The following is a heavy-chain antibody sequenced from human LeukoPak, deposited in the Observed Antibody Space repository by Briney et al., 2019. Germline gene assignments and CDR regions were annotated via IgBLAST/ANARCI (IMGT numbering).Heavy chain of an antibody. Sequence: GGSLRLSCAASGFTFSTYAMSWVRQAPGKGLEWVSVIYSGGSTYYADSVKGRFTISRDNSKNTLYLQMNSLRAEDTAVYYCARYGTVTTTFDIWGQGTMVTVSS. J-gene: IGHJ3*02. V-gene: IGHV3-53*01. CDR1: GFTFSTYA. CDR2: IYSGGST. D-gene: IGHD4-17*01. CDR3: ARYGTVTTTFDI.